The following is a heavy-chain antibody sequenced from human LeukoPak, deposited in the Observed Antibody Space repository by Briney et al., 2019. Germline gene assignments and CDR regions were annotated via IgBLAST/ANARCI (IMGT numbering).Heavy chain of an antibody. CDR2: ISYDGSNK. Sequence: GRSLRLSCAASGFTFSSYDMYWVRQAPGKGLEWVAVISYDGSNKYYADSVKGRFTLSRDNSKNTLYLQMTSLRAEDSAVYYCAKGKWFGELLGIDYWGQGTLVTVSS. V-gene: IGHV3-30*18. CDR3: AKGKWFGELLGIDY. J-gene: IGHJ4*02. D-gene: IGHD3-10*01. CDR1: GFTFSSYD.